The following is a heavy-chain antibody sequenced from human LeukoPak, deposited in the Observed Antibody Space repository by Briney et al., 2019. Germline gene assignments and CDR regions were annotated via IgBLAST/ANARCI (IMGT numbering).Heavy chain of an antibody. D-gene: IGHD3-9*01. J-gene: IGHJ4*02. Sequence: GGSLRLSCAASAFTFSSYGMHWVRQAPGKGLEWVAVLWYDGSNKYYAHSVKGRFTISRDNSKNTLYLQTNSLRAEDTAVYYCARLTFDYWDQGTLVTVSS. V-gene: IGHV3-33*01. CDR3: ARLTFDY. CDR2: LWYDGSNK. CDR1: AFTFSSYG.